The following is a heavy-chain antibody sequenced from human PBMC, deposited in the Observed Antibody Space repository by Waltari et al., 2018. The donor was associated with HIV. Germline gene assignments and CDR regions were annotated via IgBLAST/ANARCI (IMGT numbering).Heavy chain of an antibody. V-gene: IGHV3-33*03. Sequence: QVRLVASGGRVVQPGSSLTLSCAASGFTFKTYGMHWVRQAAGKGLEVVASLWHVGTNRLYADFAMGRFTVSRDNSKNFLFLHMTGLRGDDTGLYFCAKDSYDGYYDFWSGHNFFDSWGQGT. CDR3: AKDSYDGYYDFWSGHNFFDS. J-gene: IGHJ5*01. CDR2: LWHVGTNR. D-gene: IGHD3-3*01. CDR1: GFTFKTYG.